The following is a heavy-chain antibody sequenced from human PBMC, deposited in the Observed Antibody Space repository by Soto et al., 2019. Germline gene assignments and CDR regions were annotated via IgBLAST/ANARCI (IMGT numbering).Heavy chain of an antibody. CDR3: ARGAVAGTGLNWFDP. D-gene: IGHD6-19*01. V-gene: IGHV4-59*01. J-gene: IGHJ5*02. CDR2: IYYSGNT. Sequence: PSETLSLTCTVSGGSISNYYWTWIRQPPGKGLEWIGYIYYSGNTNYNPSLKSRVTISLDTSKNQLSLKVSSVTAADTAVYYCARGAVAGTGLNWFDPWGQGTLVTV. CDR1: GGSISNYY.